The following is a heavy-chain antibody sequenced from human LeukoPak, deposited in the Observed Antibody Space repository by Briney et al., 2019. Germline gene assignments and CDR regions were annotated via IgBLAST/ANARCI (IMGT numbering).Heavy chain of an antibody. J-gene: IGHJ3*02. Sequence: SETLSLTCAGSGGSISSGGYSWSWIRQPPGKGLEWIGYIYHSGSTYYNPSLKSRVTISVDRSKNQFSLKLSSVTAADTAVYYCARGGDILTERAFDIWGQGTMVTVSS. CDR1: GGSISSGGYS. CDR2: IYHSGST. CDR3: ARGGDILTERAFDI. D-gene: IGHD3-9*01. V-gene: IGHV4-30-2*01.